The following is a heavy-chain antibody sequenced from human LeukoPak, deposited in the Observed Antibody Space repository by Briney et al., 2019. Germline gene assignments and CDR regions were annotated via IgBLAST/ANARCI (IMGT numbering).Heavy chain of an antibody. D-gene: IGHD3-22*01. V-gene: IGHV1-69*01. CDR1: GGTFSSYA. Sequence: SVKVSCKASGGTFSSYAISWVRQAPGQGLEWMGGIIPIFGTANYAQKFRGRVTITADESTSTAYMELSSLRSEDTAVYYCAGGITMIVVVTPYYYGMDVWGQGTTVTVSS. J-gene: IGHJ6*02. CDR2: IIPIFGTA. CDR3: AGGITMIVVVTPYYYGMDV.